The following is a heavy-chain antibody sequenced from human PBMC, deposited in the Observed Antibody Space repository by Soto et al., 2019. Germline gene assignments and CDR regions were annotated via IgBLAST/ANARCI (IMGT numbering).Heavy chain of an antibody. V-gene: IGHV4-34*01. Sequence: SETLSLTCAVYVGSFSGYYWSWIRQPPGKGLEWIGEINHSGSTNYNPSLKSRVTISVDTSKNQFSLKLSSVTAADTAVYYCGIAAAGTDYYYGMDVWGQGTTVTVSS. J-gene: IGHJ6*02. CDR1: VGSFSGYY. D-gene: IGHD6-13*01. CDR3: GIAAAGTDYYYGMDV. CDR2: INHSGST.